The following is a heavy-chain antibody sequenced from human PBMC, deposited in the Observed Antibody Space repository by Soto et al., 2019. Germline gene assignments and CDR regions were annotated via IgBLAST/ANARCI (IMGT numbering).Heavy chain of an antibody. J-gene: IGHJ4*02. D-gene: IGHD3-16*01. CDR2: ISGSGIST. Sequence: SLRLSCAASGFTFSSYAMTWARQAPGKGLEWVSSISGSGISTYYADSVKGRFTISRDNSKNTLYLQMNSLRAEDAAVYYCAKSAGSNAYYPNDYWGQGTLVTVSS. CDR3: AKSAGSNAYYPNDY. CDR1: GFTFSSYA. V-gene: IGHV3-23*01.